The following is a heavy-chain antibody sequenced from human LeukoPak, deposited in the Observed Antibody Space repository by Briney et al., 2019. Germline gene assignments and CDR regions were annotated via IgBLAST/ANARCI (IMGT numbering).Heavy chain of an antibody. J-gene: IGHJ4*02. CDR2: IYSGGRT. D-gene: IGHD2-2*01. CDR1: GSTVSSNY. V-gene: IGHV3-66*01. CDR3: ARVGDCGRASCYAIDY. Sequence: GGSLRLSCAASGSTVSSNYMSWVRQAPGKGLEWVSIIYSGGRTYYTDSVRGRFIISRDISKNTLYLQMNSLRAEDTAVYYCARVGDCGRASCYAIDYWGQGTLVTVSS.